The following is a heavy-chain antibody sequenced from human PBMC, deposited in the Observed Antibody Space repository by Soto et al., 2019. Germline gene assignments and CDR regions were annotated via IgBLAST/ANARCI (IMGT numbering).Heavy chain of an antibody. Sequence: QLQLQESGSGLVKPSQTLSLTCAVSGGSISSGGYSWSWIRQLPWKGLEWIGYIYHSGSTYYNPSLKSRVTISVDRSKNQFSLKLSSVTAADTAVYYCARGGSSGYYDGAFDIWGQGTMVTVSS. CDR3: ARGGSSGYYDGAFDI. J-gene: IGHJ3*02. D-gene: IGHD3-22*01. V-gene: IGHV4-30-2*01. CDR1: GGSISSGGYS. CDR2: IYHSGST.